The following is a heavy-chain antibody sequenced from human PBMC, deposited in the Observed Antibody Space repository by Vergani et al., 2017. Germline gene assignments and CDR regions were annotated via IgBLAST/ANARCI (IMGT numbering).Heavy chain of an antibody. D-gene: IGHD2-2*01. CDR1: GGSISSGSYY. Sequence: QVQLQESGPGLVKPSQTLSLTCTVSGGSISSGSYYWSWIRQPAGKGLEWIGRIYTSGSTNYNPSLKSRVTISVDTSKNQFSLKLSSVTAADTAVYYCARARIAVVATHYYYYYMDVWGKGTTVTVSS. V-gene: IGHV4-61*02. CDR3: ARARIAVVATHYYYYYMDV. J-gene: IGHJ6*03. CDR2: IYTSGST.